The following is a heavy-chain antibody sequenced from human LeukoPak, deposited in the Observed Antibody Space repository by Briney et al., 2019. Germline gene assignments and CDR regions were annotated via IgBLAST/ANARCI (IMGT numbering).Heavy chain of an antibody. CDR1: GFIFSSYG. J-gene: IGHJ4*02. V-gene: IGHV3-33*01. Sequence: GRSLRLSCAASGFIFSSYGMHWVRQAPGKGLEWVAVTWYDGSNKYYADAVKGRFTISGDNSKNTLYLQMNSLRAEDTAVYFCARDHGDYSGKDYWGQGTLVTVSS. CDR2: TWYDGSNK. D-gene: IGHD4-17*01. CDR3: ARDHGDYSGKDY.